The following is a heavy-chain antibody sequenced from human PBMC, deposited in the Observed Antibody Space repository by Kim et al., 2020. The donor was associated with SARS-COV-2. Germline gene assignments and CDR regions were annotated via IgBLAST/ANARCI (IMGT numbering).Heavy chain of an antibody. CDR2: IFYSGST. D-gene: IGHD6-13*01. V-gene: IGHV4-39*01. CDR3: ARYGRQSTAAAGGDY. CDR1: GASISTNSYH. J-gene: IGHJ4*02. Sequence: SETLSLTCTVSGASISTNSYHWGWIRQPPGKGLEWIGTIFYSGSTYYNPSLKSRLTISLNTSKNQFSLKLSSVTAADTAVYYCARYGRQSTAAAGGDYWGQGTLVTVSS.